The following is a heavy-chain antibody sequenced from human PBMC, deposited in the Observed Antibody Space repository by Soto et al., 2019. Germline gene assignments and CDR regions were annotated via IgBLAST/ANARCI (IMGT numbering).Heavy chain of an antibody. CDR3: ARNWAAAGTSWFDP. CDR1: GGSISSGGYY. CDR2: IYYSGST. V-gene: IGHV4-31*03. Sequence: PSETLSLTCTVSGGSISSGGYYWSWIRQHPGKGLGWIGYIYYSGSTYYNPSLKSRVTISVDTSKNQFSLKLSSVTAADTAVYYCARNWAAAGTSWFDPWGQGTLVTVSS. D-gene: IGHD6-13*01. J-gene: IGHJ5*02.